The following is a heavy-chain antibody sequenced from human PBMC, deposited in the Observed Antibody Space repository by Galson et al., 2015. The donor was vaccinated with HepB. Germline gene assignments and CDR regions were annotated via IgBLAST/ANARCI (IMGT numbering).Heavy chain of an antibody. D-gene: IGHD1-26*01. J-gene: IGHJ4*02. V-gene: IGHV1-3*01. CDR3: ARGPYSGNYYGYFDY. CDR1: GYTFTHYA. Sequence: SVKVSCKASGYTFTHYAIHWVRQAPGQRLEWMGWINAGHGHTKYSQNVQGRVTVTRDTSANTAYMELSSPRSEDTAVYYCARGPYSGNYYGYFDYWGQGTLVTVSS. CDR2: INAGHGHT.